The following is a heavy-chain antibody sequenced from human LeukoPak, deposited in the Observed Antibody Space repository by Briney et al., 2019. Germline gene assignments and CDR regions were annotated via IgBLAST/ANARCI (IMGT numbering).Heavy chain of an antibody. CDR2: IKQDGSEK. CDR1: GFTFSSYW. V-gene: IGHV3-7*01. CDR3: AREILAYYDILTGHPGGFDY. Sequence: GGSLRLSCAASGFTFSSYWMSWVRQAPGKGLEWVANIKQDGSEKYYVDSVKGRFTISRDNAKNSPYLQMNSLRAEDTAVYYCAREILAYYDILTGHPGGFDYWGQGTLVTVSS. J-gene: IGHJ4*02. D-gene: IGHD3-9*01.